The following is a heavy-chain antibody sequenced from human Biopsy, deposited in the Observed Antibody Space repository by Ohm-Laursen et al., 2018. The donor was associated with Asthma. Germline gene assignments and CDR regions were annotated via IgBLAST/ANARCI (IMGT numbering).Heavy chain of an antibody. D-gene: IGHD6-13*01. CDR1: GFTFDDYA. CDR3: VKDIRLQLWGFDS. J-gene: IGHJ4*02. V-gene: IGHV3-9*01. Sequence: LRLSCAASGFTFDDYAMHWVRQAPGKGLEWVSGVSWNSGSIDYADSVKGRFTISRDNAKNSLYLQMNSLRGADTALYYCVKDIRLQLWGFDSWGQRTLVTVSS. CDR2: VSWNSGSI.